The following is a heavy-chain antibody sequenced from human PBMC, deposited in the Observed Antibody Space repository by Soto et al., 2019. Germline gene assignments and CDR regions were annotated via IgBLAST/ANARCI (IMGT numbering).Heavy chain of an antibody. J-gene: IGHJ6*02. CDR3: ARVEAGAGYYYYGMDV. D-gene: IGHD6-13*01. V-gene: IGHV6-1*01. Sequence: SLTLSLPCAISGDSVSSNSAAWNWIRQSPSRGLEWRGRTYYRSKWYNDYAVSVKSRITINPDTSKNQFSLQLNSVTPEDTAVYYCARVEAGAGYYYYGMDVWGQGTTVTVSS. CDR1: GDSVSSNSAA. CDR2: TYYRSKWYN.